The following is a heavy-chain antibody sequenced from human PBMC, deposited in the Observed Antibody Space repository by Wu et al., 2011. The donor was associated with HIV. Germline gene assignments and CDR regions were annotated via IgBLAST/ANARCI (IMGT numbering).Heavy chain of an antibody. Sequence: QVQLVQSGAEVKKPGASVKVSCKASGYTFTNYYMHWVRQAPGHALEWMGIINPSGGSTTYAQKFQDRVTITADKSTSTAYMELSSLRSEDTAIYYCARDLGGDEDY. CDR3: ARDLGGDEDY. CDR2: INPSGGST. D-gene: IGHD2-21*01. CDR1: GYTFTNYY. J-gene: IGHJ4*01. V-gene: IGHV1-46*01.